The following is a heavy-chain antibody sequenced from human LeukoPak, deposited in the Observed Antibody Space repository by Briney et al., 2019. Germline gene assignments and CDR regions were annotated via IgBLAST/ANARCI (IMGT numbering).Heavy chain of an antibody. V-gene: IGHV1-18*01. CDR1: GYTFTSYG. J-gene: IGHJ6*02. CDR2: ISAYNGNT. D-gene: IGHD3-10*01. Sequence: ASVKVSCKASGYTFTSYGISWVRQAPGQGLEWMGWISAYNGNTNYAQKLQGRVTMTTDTSTSTACMELRSLRSDDTAVYYCAGFRVDGPIYYYGSGSYYRGSYYYGMDVWGQGTTVTVSS. CDR3: AGFRVDGPIYYYGSGSYYRGSYYYGMDV.